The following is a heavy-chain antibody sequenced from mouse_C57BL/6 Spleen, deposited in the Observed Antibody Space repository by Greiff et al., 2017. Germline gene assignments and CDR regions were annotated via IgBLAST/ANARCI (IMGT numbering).Heavy chain of an antibody. CDR2: IRLKSDNYAT. V-gene: IGHV6-3*01. J-gene: IGHJ2*01. CDR3: TRDGYFDY. Sequence: EVQGVESGGGLVQPGGSMKLSCVASGFTFSNYWLNWVRQSPETGLEWVAQIRLKSDNYATHYAESVKGRFTISRDDSKSSVYLQMNNLRAEDTGIYYCTRDGYFDYWGQGTTLTVSS. D-gene: IGHD2-3*01. CDR1: GFTFSNYW.